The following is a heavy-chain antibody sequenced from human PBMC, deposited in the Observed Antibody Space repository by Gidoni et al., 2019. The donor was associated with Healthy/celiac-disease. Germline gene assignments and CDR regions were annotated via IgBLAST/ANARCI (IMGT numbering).Heavy chain of an antibody. CDR2: IIPIFGTA. V-gene: IGHV1-69*01. CDR1: GGTFSSFA. CDR3: ARDLGGYDILTGYLTYSRFDY. D-gene: IGHD3-9*01. J-gene: IGHJ4*02. Sequence: QVQLVQSGAEVKKPGSSVKVSCKASGGTFSSFACSRVRKAPGQGLEWMGGIIPIFGTANYAQKFQGRVTITADESTSTAYMELSSLRSEDTAVYYCARDLGGYDILTGYLTYSRFDYWGQGTLVTVSS.